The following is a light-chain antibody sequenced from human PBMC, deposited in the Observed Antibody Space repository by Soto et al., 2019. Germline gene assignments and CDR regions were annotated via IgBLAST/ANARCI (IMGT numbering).Light chain of an antibody. CDR3: LQDNNYPRT. CDR2: AAS. J-gene: IGKJ1*01. Sequence: AIQMTQSPSSLSASVGDRVTITCRARQGIRNDLGWYQQKPGNAPKLLIYAASSLKSGVPSRFSGSGSGTDFTLTISGLQHDDFATYFCLQDNNYPRTFGQGTKVEIK. CDR1: QGIRND. V-gene: IGKV1-6*01.